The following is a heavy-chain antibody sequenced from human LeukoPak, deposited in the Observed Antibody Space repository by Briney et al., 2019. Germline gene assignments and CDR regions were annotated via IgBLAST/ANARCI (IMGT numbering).Heavy chain of an antibody. D-gene: IGHD5-18*01. Sequence: SVKVSCKASGGTFSSYAISWVRQAPGQGLEWMGGIISIFGTANYAQKFQGRVTITADESTSTAYMELSSLRSEDTAVYYCARVLTAMAPGYYYGMDVWGQGTTVTVSS. V-gene: IGHV1-69*13. J-gene: IGHJ6*02. CDR1: GGTFSSYA. CDR3: ARVLTAMAPGYYYGMDV. CDR2: IISIFGTA.